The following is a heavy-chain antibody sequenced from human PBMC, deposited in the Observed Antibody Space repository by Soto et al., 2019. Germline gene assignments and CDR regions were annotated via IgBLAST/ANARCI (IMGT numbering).Heavy chain of an antibody. CDR3: ARGDRGGSGSPASYYYSGLDV. Sequence: DVQLLESRGHLVQPGGSLRLSCAASGFTFSSYAMSWVRQAPGKGLEWVSSVSAGGDMTYYSDSVKGRFTISRDNSNNALFLQMNRLRIEDTALYYCARGDRGGSGSPASYYYSGLDVWGQGTTVTVS. CDR1: GFTFSSYA. J-gene: IGHJ6*02. CDR2: VSAGGDMT. V-gene: IGHV3-23*01. D-gene: IGHD3-10*01.